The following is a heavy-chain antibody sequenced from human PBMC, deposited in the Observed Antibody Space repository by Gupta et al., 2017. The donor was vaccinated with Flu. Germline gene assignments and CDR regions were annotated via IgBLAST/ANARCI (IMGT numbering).Heavy chain of an antibody. D-gene: IGHD2-2*01. J-gene: IGHJ6*03. CDR2: IASDGSHK. Sequence: QMQLVESGGGVVQFGTSLRLSCAASGFTFSSYGLHWVRQAPGKGLEWVADIASDGSHKDYADSVRGRFTISRDNSKNTLSLEMDSLRVEETAVDYCAKDGPLTASCPYYCYYMDVWGKGTTVTVSS. V-gene: IGHV3-30*18. CDR1: GFTFSSYG. CDR3: AKDGPLTASCPYYCYYMDV.